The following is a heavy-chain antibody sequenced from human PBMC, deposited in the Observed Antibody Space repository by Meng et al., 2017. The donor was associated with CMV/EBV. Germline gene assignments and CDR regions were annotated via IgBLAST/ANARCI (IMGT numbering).Heavy chain of an antibody. CDR3: TTTVTTSYYYYYGMDV. CDR2: IKQDGSEK. Sequence: GESLKISCAASGFTFSSYWMSWVRQAPGKGLEWAANIKQDGSEKYYVDSVKGRFTISRDNAKNSLYLQMNSLRAEDTAVYYCTTTVTTSYYYYYGMDVWGQGTTVTVSS. J-gene: IGHJ6*02. CDR1: GFTFSSYW. V-gene: IGHV3-7*01. D-gene: IGHD4-17*01.